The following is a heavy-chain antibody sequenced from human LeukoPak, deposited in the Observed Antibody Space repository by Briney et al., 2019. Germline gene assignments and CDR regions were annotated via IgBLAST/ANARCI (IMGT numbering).Heavy chain of an antibody. CDR1: GFTFSSYG. V-gene: IGHV3-30*02. CDR3: AKTPDYYCYMDV. CDR2: IRYDGSNK. Sequence: PGGSLRLSCAASGFTFSSYGMHWVRQAPGKGLEWVAFIRYDGSNKYYADSVKGRFTISRDNSKNTLYLQMNSLRAEDTAVYYCAKTPDYYCYMDVWGKGTTVTISS. J-gene: IGHJ6*03.